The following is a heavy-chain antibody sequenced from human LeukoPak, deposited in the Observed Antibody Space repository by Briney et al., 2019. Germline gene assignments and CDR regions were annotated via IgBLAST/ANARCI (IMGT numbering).Heavy chain of an antibody. CDR1: GYTFTSYY. CDR2: INPSGGST. Sequence: GASVKVSCKASGYTFTSYYMHWVRQVPGQGLEWMGIINPSGGSTSYAQKFQGRVTMTRDTSTSTVYMELSSLRSEDTAVYYCAREGGRRQRWLQLAADGFDYWGQGTLVTVSS. D-gene: IGHD5-24*01. CDR3: AREGGRRQRWLQLAADGFDY. J-gene: IGHJ4*02. V-gene: IGHV1-46*01.